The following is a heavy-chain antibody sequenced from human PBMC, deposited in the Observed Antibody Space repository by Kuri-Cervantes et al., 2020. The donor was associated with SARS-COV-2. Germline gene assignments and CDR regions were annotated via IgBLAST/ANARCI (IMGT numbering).Heavy chain of an antibody. V-gene: IGHV3-7*01. CDR1: GFTFRSYW. CDR2: IKPDGSEK. J-gene: IGHJ4*02. D-gene: IGHD5-24*01. CDR3: ARDKDGIEEFDY. Sequence: GESLKISCAASGFTFRSYWMSWVRQAPGKGLEWVANIKPDGSEKNYVDSVKGRFTISRDNAKNSLYLQMNSLRADDTVLYYCARDKDGIEEFDYWGQGTLVTVSS.